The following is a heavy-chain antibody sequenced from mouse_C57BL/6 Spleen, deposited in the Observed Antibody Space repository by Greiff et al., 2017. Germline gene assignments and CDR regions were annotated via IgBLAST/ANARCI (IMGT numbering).Heavy chain of an antibody. CDR2: ISSGGSYT. CDR3: ARLDSSGIYYYAMDY. V-gene: IGHV5-6*01. Sequence: EVQLVESGGDLVKPGGSLKLSCAASGFTFSSYGMSWVRQTPDKRLEWVATISSGGSYTYYPDSVKGRFTISRDNAKNTLYLQMSSLKSEDTAMYYCARLDSSGIYYYAMDYWGQGTSVTVSS. CDR1: GFTFSSYG. D-gene: IGHD3-2*02. J-gene: IGHJ4*01.